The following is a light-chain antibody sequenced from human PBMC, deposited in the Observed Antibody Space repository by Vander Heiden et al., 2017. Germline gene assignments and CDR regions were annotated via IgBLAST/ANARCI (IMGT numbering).Light chain of an antibody. CDR3: QQYNAYPYT. CDR1: QSIRRY. Sequence: DIQMTQSPSTLSASVGDRVSITCRASQSIRRYLAWYQQKPGKAPKLLIYDASSLEGGVPSRLSGSGSGTEFTLTISSLQPEDFATYYCQQYNAYPYTLGQGTKLEIK. V-gene: IGKV1-5*01. J-gene: IGKJ2*01. CDR2: DAS.